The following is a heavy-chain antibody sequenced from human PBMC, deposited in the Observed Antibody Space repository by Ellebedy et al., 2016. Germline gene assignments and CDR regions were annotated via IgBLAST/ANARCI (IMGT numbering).Heavy chain of an antibody. Sequence: GGSLRLSCAASGFTVSSNYMSWVRQAPGKGLEWVSVIYSGGSTYYADSVKGRFTISRDNSKNTLYLQMNSLRAEDTAVYYCANSYGSGWGMRFDPWGQGTLVTVSS. D-gene: IGHD3-10*01. CDR1: GFTVSSNY. CDR3: ANSYGSGWGMRFDP. V-gene: IGHV3-53*01. J-gene: IGHJ5*02. CDR2: IYSGGST.